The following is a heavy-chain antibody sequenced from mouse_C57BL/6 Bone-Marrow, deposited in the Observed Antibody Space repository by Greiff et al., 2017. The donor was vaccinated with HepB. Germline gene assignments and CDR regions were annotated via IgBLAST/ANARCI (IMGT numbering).Heavy chain of an antibody. CDR1: GFNIKDYY. V-gene: IGHV14-2*01. CDR2: IDPEDGET. D-gene: IGHD1-1*01. CDR3: ACFHYGSSYEQRGFAY. J-gene: IGHJ3*01. Sequence: EVQLQQSGAELVKPGASVKLSCTASGFNIKDYYMHWVKQRTAQGLEWIGRIDPEDGETKYAPKFQGKATITADTSSNTAYLQLSSLTSEDTAVYYCACFHYGSSYEQRGFAYWGQGTLVTVSA.